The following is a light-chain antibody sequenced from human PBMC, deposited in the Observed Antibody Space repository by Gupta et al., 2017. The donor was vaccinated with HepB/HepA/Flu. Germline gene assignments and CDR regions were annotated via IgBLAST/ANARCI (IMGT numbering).Light chain of an antibody. Sequence: FLLTQPHSVSESPGKTVTISCTRSSGSTASNYVQWCQQRPGSAPTTVIYEDTQRSSGVPTRFSGSIDRSSNSASLTISEVRTEDEAVYYCQSYAATNLWVFGGGTKLTVL. J-gene: IGLJ3*02. CDR1: SGSTASNY. CDR2: EDT. CDR3: QSYAATNLWV. V-gene: IGLV6-57*03.